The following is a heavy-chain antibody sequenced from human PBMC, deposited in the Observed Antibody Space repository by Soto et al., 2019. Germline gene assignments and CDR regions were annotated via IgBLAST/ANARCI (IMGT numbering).Heavy chain of an antibody. CDR1: GGSFSGYY. D-gene: IGHD5-18*01. V-gene: IGHV4-34*01. CDR3: ARVVSKVGWIQLWRKYWFDP. CDR2: INHSGST. Sequence: QVQLQQWGAGLLKPSETLSLTCAVYGGSFSGYYWSWIRQPPGKGLEWIGEINHSGSTNYNPSLKRRVTISVDTSKNQFSLKLSSVTAADTAVYYCARVVSKVGWIQLWRKYWFDPWGQGTLVTVSS. J-gene: IGHJ5*02.